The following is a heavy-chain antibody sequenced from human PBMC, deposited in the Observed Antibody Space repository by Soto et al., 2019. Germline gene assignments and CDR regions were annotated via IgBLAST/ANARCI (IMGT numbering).Heavy chain of an antibody. CDR3: ARSRGGYSYGYGTRDYYGMDV. Sequence: AASVKVSCKASGYTFTSYGISWVRQAPGQGLEWMGWISAYNGNTNYAQKLQGRVTMTTDTSTSTAYMELRSLRSDDTAVYYCARSRGGYSYGYGTRDYYGMDVWGQGTTVTVSS. D-gene: IGHD5-18*01. CDR1: GYTFTSYG. CDR2: ISAYNGNT. J-gene: IGHJ6*02. V-gene: IGHV1-18*01.